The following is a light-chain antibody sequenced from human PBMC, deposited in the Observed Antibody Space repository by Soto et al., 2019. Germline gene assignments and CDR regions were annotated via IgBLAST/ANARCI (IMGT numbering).Light chain of an antibody. CDR1: SSDVGGYNY. CDR3: GSYTSSNTVV. J-gene: IGLJ2*01. CDR2: SVT. Sequence: SALTQPASVSGSPGQSITISCTGTSSDVGGYNYVSWYQHHPGTAPKLLIYSVTYRPSGVSNRFSGSKSGTTASLTISGLQAEDEADYYCGSYTSSNTVVFGGGTKLTVL. V-gene: IGLV2-14*03.